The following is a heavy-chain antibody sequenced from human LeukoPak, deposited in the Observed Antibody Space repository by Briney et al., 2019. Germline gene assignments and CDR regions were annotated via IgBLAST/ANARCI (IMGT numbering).Heavy chain of an antibody. CDR1: GFTVSSNY. J-gene: IGHJ4*02. D-gene: IGHD1-26*01. Sequence: PGGSLRLSCSASGFTVSSNYMSWVRQAPGKGLEWVSVIYSGGSTYYADSEKGRFTISRDNSKNTLYLQMNSLRAEDTAVYYCAKAGARQVFDYWGQGTLVTVSS. V-gene: IGHV3-53*01. CDR2: IYSGGST. CDR3: AKAGARQVFDY.